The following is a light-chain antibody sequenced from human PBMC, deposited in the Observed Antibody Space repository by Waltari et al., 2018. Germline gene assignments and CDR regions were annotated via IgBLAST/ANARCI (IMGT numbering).Light chain of an antibody. J-gene: IGLJ2*01. Sequence: QSALTQPASVSGSPGQSITISCTGTSSDVGGYNYVSWYKQYPGKAPKLMIFDANSRPSGVSNRFSGSQSGNTAALTISGLQAEDEANYYCSSYTVSSSLVIFGGGTKLTVL. CDR2: DAN. CDR3: SSYTVSSSLVI. V-gene: IGLV2-14*01. CDR1: SSDVGGYNY.